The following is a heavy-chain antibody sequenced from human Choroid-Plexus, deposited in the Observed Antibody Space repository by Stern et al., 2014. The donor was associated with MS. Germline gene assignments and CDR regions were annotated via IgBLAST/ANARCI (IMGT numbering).Heavy chain of an antibody. CDR3: AKDRQWSTYFFDY. J-gene: IGHJ4*02. Sequence: VQLVESGGGVAQPGRPLILSCAASGFTFSNFGMHWVRQAPGKGLEWVALISHAGSDKYYADSVKGRFTIFRDNSKNTLYMHMNSLRAEDTAVYYCAKDRQWSTYFFDYWGQGSLVTVSS. V-gene: IGHV3-30*18. CDR2: ISHAGSDK. CDR1: GFTFSNFG. D-gene: IGHD2-15*01.